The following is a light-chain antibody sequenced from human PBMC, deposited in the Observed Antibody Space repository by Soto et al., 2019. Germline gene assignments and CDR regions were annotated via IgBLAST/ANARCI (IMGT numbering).Light chain of an antibody. CDR1: QSVSSSY. CDR2: GAS. CDR3: QQYGSSRT. Sequence: EIVLTQSPGTLSLSPGERATLSCRASQSVSSSYLAWYQQKPGQAPRLLIYGASSRAPGIPDRFSGSGSGTDFTLTIDTVEPKDTAVHYRQQYGSSRTFGHGTMV. V-gene: IGKV3-20*01. J-gene: IGKJ1*01.